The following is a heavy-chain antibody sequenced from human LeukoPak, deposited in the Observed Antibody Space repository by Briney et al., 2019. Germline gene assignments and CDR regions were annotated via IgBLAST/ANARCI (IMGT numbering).Heavy chain of an antibody. CDR2: INPSGGST. CDR1: GYTFTSYY. CDR3: ARTTTVVNWFDP. J-gene: IGHJ5*02. V-gene: IGHV1-46*01. D-gene: IGHD4-23*01. Sequence: ASVKVSCKASGYTFTSYYMHWVRQAPGQRLEWMGIINPSGGSTSYAQKFQGRVTMTRDMSTSTVYMELSSLRSEDTAVYYCARTTTVVNWFDPWGQGTLVTVSS.